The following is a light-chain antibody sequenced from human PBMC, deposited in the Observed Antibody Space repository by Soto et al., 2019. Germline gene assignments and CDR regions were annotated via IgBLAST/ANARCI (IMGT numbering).Light chain of an antibody. V-gene: IGKV3-20*01. J-gene: IGKJ1*01. CDR3: QQYGGSPIT. CDR1: QSVSIY. Sequence: EIVLTQSPATLSLSPGERATLSCRASQSVSIYLAWYQQKPGQAPRLLISDAYNRATGIPDRFSGSGSGTDFTLTISRLEPEDFALYYCQQYGGSPITVGQGTKVDIK. CDR2: DAY.